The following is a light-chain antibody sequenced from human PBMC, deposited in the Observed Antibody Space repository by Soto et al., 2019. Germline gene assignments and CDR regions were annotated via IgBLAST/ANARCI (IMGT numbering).Light chain of an antibody. CDR2: GAS. CDR1: QSVSSSY. V-gene: IGKV3-20*01. CDR3: QQYGSPIT. J-gene: IGKJ5*01. Sequence: EIVLTQAPGPLALSPGERATLSCRASQSVSSSYLAWYQQKPGQAPRLLIYGASSRATGIPDRFSGSGSGTDFTLTISRLEPEDFAVYYCQQYGSPITFGQGTRLEV.